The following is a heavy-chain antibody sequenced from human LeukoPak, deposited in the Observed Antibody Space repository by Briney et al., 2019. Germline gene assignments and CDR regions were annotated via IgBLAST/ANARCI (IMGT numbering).Heavy chain of an antibody. V-gene: IGHV3-74*03. CDR2: INSDGSST. D-gene: IGHD3-16*02. CDR1: GFTFSSYV. Sequence: PGGSLRLSCAASGFTFSSYVMYWVRQAPGKGLVWVSRINSDGSSTTYADSVKGRFTISRDNAKNTLHLQMNSLRVEDTAVYYCVRGYTIGPGGYWGQGTLVTVSP. J-gene: IGHJ4*02. CDR3: VRGYTIGPGGY.